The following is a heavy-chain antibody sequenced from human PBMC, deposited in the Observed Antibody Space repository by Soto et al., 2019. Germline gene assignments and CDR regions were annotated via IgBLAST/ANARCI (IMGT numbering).Heavy chain of an antibody. D-gene: IGHD6-19*01. CDR2: ISYDGSNK. Sequence: GGSLRLSCAASGFTFSSYGMHWVRQAPGKGLEWVAVISYDGSNKYYADSVKGRFTISRDNSKNTLYLQMNSLRAEDTAVYYCAKDRESSSGWYMQGGFDYWGQGTLVTVSS. V-gene: IGHV3-30*18. CDR1: GFTFSSYG. J-gene: IGHJ4*02. CDR3: AKDRESSSGWYMQGGFDY.